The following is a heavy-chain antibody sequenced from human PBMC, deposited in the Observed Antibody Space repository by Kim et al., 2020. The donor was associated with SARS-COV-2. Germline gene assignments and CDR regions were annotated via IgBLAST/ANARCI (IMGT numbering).Heavy chain of an antibody. V-gene: IGHV3-30-3*01. Sequence: GGSLRLSCAASGFTFSSYAMHWVRQAPGKGLEWVAVISYDGSNKYYADSVKGRFTISRDNSKNTLYLQMNSLRAEDTAVYYCARTPYSSGWYYFDYWGQGTLVTVSS. CDR2: ISYDGSNK. CDR3: ARTPYSSGWYYFDY. J-gene: IGHJ4*02. CDR1: GFTFSSYA. D-gene: IGHD6-19*01.